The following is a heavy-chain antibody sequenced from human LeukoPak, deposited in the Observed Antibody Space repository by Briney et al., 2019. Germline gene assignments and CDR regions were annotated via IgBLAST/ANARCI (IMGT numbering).Heavy chain of an antibody. V-gene: IGHV3-23*01. CDR1: GFTFSSNA. J-gene: IGHJ2*01. CDR2: ISGSGGST. D-gene: IGHD3-10*01. CDR3: AKGEGITMVRGVRYPWYFDL. Sequence: GGSLRLSCAASGFTFSSNAMSWVRHAPGKGLEWGSAISGSGGSTYCADSVEGRFNISRDNSKNTLYLQMNSMRGEDTAVYYCAKGEGITMVRGVRYPWYFDLWGRGTLVTVSS.